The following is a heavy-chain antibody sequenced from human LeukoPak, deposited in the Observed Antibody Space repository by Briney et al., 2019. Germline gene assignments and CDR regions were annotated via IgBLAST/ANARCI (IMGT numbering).Heavy chain of an antibody. Sequence: GGSLRLSCAASGFTFSDYTMNWVRQAPGKGLEYVSSISGSSRHIYYADSVKGRFTISRDNTKSSLYLQMNSLRVEDMAVYYCARGYCGGDCYGDWGQGTLVTVSS. J-gene: IGHJ1*01. CDR1: GFTFSDYT. D-gene: IGHD2-21*02. V-gene: IGHV3-21*01. CDR3: ARGYCGGDCYGD. CDR2: ISGSSRHI.